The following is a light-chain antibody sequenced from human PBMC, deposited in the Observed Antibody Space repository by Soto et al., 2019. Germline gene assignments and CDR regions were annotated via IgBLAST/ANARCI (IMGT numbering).Light chain of an antibody. CDR2: DVS. J-gene: IGLJ1*01. CDR3: SSYTSSSTLLYV. V-gene: IGLV2-14*01. CDR1: SSDVGGYNY. Sequence: QSALTQPASVSGSPGQSITISCTGTSSDVGGYNYVSWYQQHPGKAPKLMIYDVSNRPSGVSNRFSGSKSGNTASLTISGLQAEDEADYHCSSYTSSSTLLYVFGTGTKVTVL.